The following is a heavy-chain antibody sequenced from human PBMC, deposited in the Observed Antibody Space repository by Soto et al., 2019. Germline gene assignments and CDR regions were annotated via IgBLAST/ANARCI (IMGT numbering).Heavy chain of an antibody. CDR1: GYSFSSYG. CDR2: ISAYNGNT. J-gene: IGHJ6*02. D-gene: IGHD5-18*01. Sequence: ASVKVSCKASGYSFSSYGISWVRQAPGQGLEWMGWISAYNGNTNYAQKLQGRVTMTTDTSTSTAYMELRSLRSDDTAVYYCARCSWIRLWTPSDYYYGMDVWGQGTTVTVSS. CDR3: ARCSWIRLWTPSDYYYGMDV. V-gene: IGHV1-18*01.